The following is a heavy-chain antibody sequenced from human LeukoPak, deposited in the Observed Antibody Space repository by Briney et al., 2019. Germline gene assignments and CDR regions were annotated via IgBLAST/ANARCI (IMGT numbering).Heavy chain of an antibody. D-gene: IGHD3-10*01. V-gene: IGHV3-30*02. CDR2: IRYDGSNK. CDR3: AKADMVLPLSFDY. Sequence: SGGSLRLPCAASGFTFSSYGMHWVRQAPGKGLEWVAFIRYDGSNKYYADSVKGRFTISRDNSKNTLYLQMNSLRAEDTAVYYCAKADMVLPLSFDYWGQGTLVTVSS. J-gene: IGHJ4*02. CDR1: GFTFSSYG.